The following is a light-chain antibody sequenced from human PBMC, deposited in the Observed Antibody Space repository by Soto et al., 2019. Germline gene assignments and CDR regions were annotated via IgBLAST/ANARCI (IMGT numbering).Light chain of an antibody. V-gene: IGKV3D-15*01. CDR3: QQYNNWPQDT. CDR2: DAS. CDR1: QSVSSY. J-gene: IGKJ1*01. Sequence: EIVMTQSPGTLPSSPGERATLSGRPSQSVSSYLAWYQQQPGQAPRLLLYDASNRATGIPATFSGSGSGTEFTLTISSLQSEDFAVYYCQQYNNWPQDTFGQGTKVDNK.